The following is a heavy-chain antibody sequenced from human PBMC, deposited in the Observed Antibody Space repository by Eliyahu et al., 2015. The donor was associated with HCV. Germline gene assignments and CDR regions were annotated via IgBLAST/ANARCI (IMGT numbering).Heavy chain of an antibody. J-gene: IGHJ4*02. CDR3: AKGGGQGSSLLFDY. CDR2: MSGXGGNT. Sequence: EVQLLESGGALVQPGGSLRLXCAASGFTFXSYGMXWVRQAPGKGXGWVXGMSGXGGNTXYADSVKGRFTISRDXSKNTLYLQMNSLRAEDTAVYYCAKGGGQGSSLLFDYWGQGTLVTVSS. V-gene: IGHV3-23*01. D-gene: IGHD3-16*01. CDR1: GFTFXSYG.